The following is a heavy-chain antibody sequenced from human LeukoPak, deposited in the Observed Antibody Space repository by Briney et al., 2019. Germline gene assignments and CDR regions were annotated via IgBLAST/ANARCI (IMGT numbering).Heavy chain of an antibody. Sequence: PGGSLRLSCAASGFTPSSNYMSWVRQAPGKGLEWVSVIYSGGSTYYADSVKGRFTISRDNSKNKLYLQMNSLSAEDTAVYYWAREYMDSSSSNYYYDMDVWGKGTTVTVSS. CDR1: GFTPSSNY. CDR2: IYSGGST. CDR3: AREYMDSSSSNYYYDMDV. J-gene: IGHJ6*03. D-gene: IGHD6-6*01. V-gene: IGHV3-53*01.